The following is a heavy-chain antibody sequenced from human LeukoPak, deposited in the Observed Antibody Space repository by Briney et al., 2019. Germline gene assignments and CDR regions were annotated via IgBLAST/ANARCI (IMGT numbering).Heavy chain of an antibody. CDR1: GFTFSSYW. J-gene: IGHJ6*03. D-gene: IGHD7-27*01. CDR2: IKRDGSEK. CDR3: ARDGDGDYYYYYYMDV. V-gene: IGHV3-7*01. Sequence: GGSLRLSCAASGFTFSSYWMSWVRQAPGKGLEWVANIKRDGSEKYYVDSVKGRFTISRDNAKNSLYLQMNSLRAEDTAVYYCARDGDGDYYYYYYMDVWGKGTTVTVSS.